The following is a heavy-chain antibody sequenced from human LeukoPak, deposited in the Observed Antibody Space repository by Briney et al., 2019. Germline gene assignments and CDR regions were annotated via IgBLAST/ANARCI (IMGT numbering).Heavy chain of an antibody. CDR3: AKGLTYYYDSSGYYLDY. D-gene: IGHD3-22*01. CDR1: GFTVSSNY. V-gene: IGHV3-23*01. CDR2: ISGSGGST. Sequence: PGGSLRLSCAASGFTVSSNYMSWVRQAPGKGLEWVSAISGSGGSTYYADSVKGRFTISRDNSKNTLYLQMNSLRAEDTAVYYCAKGLTYYYDSSGYYLDYWGQGTLVTVSS. J-gene: IGHJ4*02.